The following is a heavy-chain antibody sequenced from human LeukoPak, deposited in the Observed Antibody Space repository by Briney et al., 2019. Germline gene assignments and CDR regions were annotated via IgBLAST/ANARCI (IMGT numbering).Heavy chain of an antibody. V-gene: IGHV1-8*01. CDR1: GYTFTSYD. D-gene: IGHD2-15*01. CDR3: ARSGYCSGGSCPIEDAFDI. J-gene: IGHJ3*02. Sequence: ASVKVSCKASGYTFTSYDINWVRQATGQGLEWMGWMNPNSGNTGYAQKFQGRVTMTRNTSISTAYMELNSLRSEDTAVYYCARSGYCSGGSCPIEDAFDIWGQGTMVTVSS. CDR2: MNPNSGNT.